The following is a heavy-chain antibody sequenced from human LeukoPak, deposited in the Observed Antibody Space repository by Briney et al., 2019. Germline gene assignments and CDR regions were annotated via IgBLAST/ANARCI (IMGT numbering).Heavy chain of an antibody. V-gene: IGHV3-23*01. CDR3: AKTPYWSGAEANWFDP. CDR1: GFTFSSYA. D-gene: IGHD1-26*01. J-gene: IGHJ5*02. Sequence: GGSLRLSCAASGFTFSSYAMSWVRQAPGKGLERVSAISGSGGSTYYADSVKGRFTISRDNSKNTLYLQMNSLRAEDTAVYYCAKTPYWSGAEANWFDPWGQGTLVTVSS. CDR2: ISGSGGST.